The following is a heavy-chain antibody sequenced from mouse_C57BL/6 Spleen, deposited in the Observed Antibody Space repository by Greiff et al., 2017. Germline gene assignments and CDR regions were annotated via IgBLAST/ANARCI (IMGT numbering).Heavy chain of an antibody. V-gene: IGHV1-82*01. CDR3: ARDYDKPWFAY. CDR1: GYAFSSSW. CDR2: IYPGDGDT. Sequence: QVQLQQSGPELVKPGASVTISCKASGYAFSSSWMNWVKQRPGKGLVWIGRIYPGDGDTNYNGKFKGKATLTADTSSSPYYMKFSSLTSEDTAVYVCARDYDKPWFAYWGQGTLVTVSA. D-gene: IGHD2-4*01. J-gene: IGHJ3*01.